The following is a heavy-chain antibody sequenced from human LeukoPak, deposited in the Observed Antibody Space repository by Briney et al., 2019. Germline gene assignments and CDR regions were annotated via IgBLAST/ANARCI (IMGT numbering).Heavy chain of an antibody. V-gene: IGHV3-33*01. J-gene: IGHJ4*02. CDR2: IWYEGSNI. CDR1: GISFSSHG. Sequence: GRSLRLSCVVSGISFSSHGMHWVRQAPGKGLEWVAVIWYEGSNIWYADSVKGRFTISRDNSKNTLYLQMNSLRAEDTALYYCARARNDYDSNGFSLLEYWGQGTLVTVSS. D-gene: IGHD3-22*01. CDR3: ARARNDYDSNGFSLLEY.